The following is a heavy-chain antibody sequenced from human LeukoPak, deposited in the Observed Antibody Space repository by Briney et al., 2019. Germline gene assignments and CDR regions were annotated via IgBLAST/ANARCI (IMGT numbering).Heavy chain of an antibody. J-gene: IGHJ6*02. CDR3: ARVGESRHTAAGLIYYYGMDV. CDR1: GGSISTYY. CDR2: TYYSGST. V-gene: IGHV4-59*12. D-gene: IGHD6-13*01. Sequence: PSETLSLTCTVSGGSISTYYWSWIRQPPGKGLEWIGNTYYSGSTIYNPSLKSRVTISVDKSKNQFSLKLSSVTAADTAVYYCARVGESRHTAAGLIYYYGMDVWGQGTTVTVSS.